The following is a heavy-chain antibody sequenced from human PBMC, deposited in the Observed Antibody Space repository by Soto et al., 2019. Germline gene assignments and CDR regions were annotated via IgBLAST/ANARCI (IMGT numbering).Heavy chain of an antibody. CDR3: ARQRRGGYWFAP. J-gene: IGHJ5*02. CDR2: VNQSGTS. CDR1: DDSTRSRYW. V-gene: IGHV4-4*02. Sequence: SETLSLTCGVFDDSTRSRYWWTWLRRPPGRGLEWIGEVNQSGTSNYNPSLKSRVSISIDNSKNQFSLNLTSVTAADTALYYCARQRRGGYWFAPWGQGTPVTVSS.